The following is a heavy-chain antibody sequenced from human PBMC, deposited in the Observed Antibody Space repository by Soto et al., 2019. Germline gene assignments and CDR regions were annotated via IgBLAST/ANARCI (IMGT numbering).Heavy chain of an antibody. V-gene: IGHV1-69*01. CDR2: IIPIFGTG. D-gene: IGHD1-1*01. J-gene: IGHJ6*02. CDR3: ALWGFRDGNNSKYNYSGMDV. Sequence: VQLVQSGAEGMKPGSSVELSCKASGGTFNRYTISWVRQAPGQGLEWMGGIIPIFGTGNYAQKFQGGVAIIADESTSAAYMELRSLRSEDTAVYYCALWGFRDGNNSKYNYSGMDVWGQGTTVTVSS. CDR1: GGTFNRYT.